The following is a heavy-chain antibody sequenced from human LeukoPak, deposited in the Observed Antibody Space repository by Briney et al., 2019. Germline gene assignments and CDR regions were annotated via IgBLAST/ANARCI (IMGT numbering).Heavy chain of an antibody. CDR2: IKQDGSEK. CDR1: GFTFSNYW. D-gene: IGHD2-2*01. V-gene: IGHV3-7*04. CDR3: ARVQYGAFGY. Sequence: GGSLRLSCAASGFTFSNYWMTWVRQAPGKGLEWVANIKQDGSEKYYVDSVKGRFTISRDNAKNSLYLQMNSLRAEDTAVYYCARVQYGAFGYWGQGTLVTVSS. J-gene: IGHJ4*02.